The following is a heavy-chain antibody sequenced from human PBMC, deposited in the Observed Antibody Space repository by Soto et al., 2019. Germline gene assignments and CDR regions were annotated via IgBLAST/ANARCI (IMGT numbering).Heavy chain of an antibody. D-gene: IGHD6-6*01. CDR1: GYSFTSYW. J-gene: IGHJ6*02. CDR3: ARQDGYSSSRYYYYYGMDV. CDR2: IDPSDSYT. Sequence: LKISCKGSGYSFTSYWISWVRQMPGKGLEWMGRIDPSDSYTNYSPSFQGHVTISADKSISTAYLQWSSLKASDTAMYYCARQDGYSSSRYYYYYGMDVWGQGTTVTVSS. V-gene: IGHV5-10-1*01.